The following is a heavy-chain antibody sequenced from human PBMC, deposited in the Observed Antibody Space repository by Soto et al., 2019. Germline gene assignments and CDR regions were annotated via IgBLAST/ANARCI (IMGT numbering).Heavy chain of an antibody. J-gene: IGHJ4*02. D-gene: IGHD3-9*01. V-gene: IGHV3-30*18. CDR3: AKGPLNYDILTGSPEY. CDR2: ISYDGSNK. CDR1: GFTFSSYG. Sequence: PGGSLILSCAASGFTFSSYGMHWVRQAPGKGLEWVAVISYDGSNKYYADSVKGRFTISRDNSKNTLYLQMNSLRAEDTAVYYCAKGPLNYDILTGSPEYWGQGT.